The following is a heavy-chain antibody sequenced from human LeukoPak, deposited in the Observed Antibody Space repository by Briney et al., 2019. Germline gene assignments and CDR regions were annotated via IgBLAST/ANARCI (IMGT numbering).Heavy chain of an antibody. Sequence: PGGSLRLSCIVSGFTFSTYWVGWVRQAPGEGLEWVANIKQDGSEAHYVDSVKGRFTISRDNAKNSLSLQMNSLNVDDTGVYFCTRDALFGSGRTHLDFWSQGTLVSVSS. J-gene: IGHJ4*02. CDR1: GFTFSTYW. CDR3: TRDALFGSGRTHLDF. D-gene: IGHD3-10*01. CDR2: IKQDGSEA. V-gene: IGHV3-7*04.